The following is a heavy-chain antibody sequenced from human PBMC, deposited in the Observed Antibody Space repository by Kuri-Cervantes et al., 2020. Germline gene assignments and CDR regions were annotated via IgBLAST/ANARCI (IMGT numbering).Heavy chain of an antibody. V-gene: IGHV4-34*01. CDR1: VESFSGYS. Sequence: GSLRLSCAVYVESFSGYSWTWIRQPPGKGLEWIGEIYHSGSTNYNPSLKSRVTISVDKSKNQFSLKLSSVTAADTAVYYCARATADGMDIWGQGTTVTVSS. J-gene: IGHJ6*02. D-gene: IGHD2-21*02. CDR2: IYHSGST. CDR3: ARATADGMDI.